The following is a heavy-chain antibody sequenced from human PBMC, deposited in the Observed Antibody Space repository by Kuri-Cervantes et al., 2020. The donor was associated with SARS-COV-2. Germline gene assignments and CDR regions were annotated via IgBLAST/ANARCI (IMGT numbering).Heavy chain of an antibody. Sequence: GGSLRLSCAASGFTFSSYSMNWVRQAPGKGLEWVSRINSDGSSTSYADSVKGRFTISRENAKNSLYLQMNSLRAGDTAVYYCARGQYYYDSSGYLSGGWGQGTMVTVSS. CDR2: INSDGSST. D-gene: IGHD3-22*01. V-gene: IGHV3-74*01. J-gene: IGHJ4*02. CDR1: GFTFSSYS. CDR3: ARGQYYYDSSGYLSGG.